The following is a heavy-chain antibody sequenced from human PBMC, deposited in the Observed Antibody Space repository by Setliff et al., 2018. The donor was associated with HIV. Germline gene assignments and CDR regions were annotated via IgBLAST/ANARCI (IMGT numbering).Heavy chain of an antibody. D-gene: IGHD3-3*01. V-gene: IGHV1-18*01. J-gene: IGHJ5*02. Sequence: ASVKVSCKASGYNFNNHGITWVRQAPGRGLEWVGWIGNNGNTNYAQKFQGRVTMTTDTSTNTAYMDVRSLKSDDTAVYYCARDPTAPSITIFGVVGATYWFDPWGQGTLVTVSS. CDR2: IGNNGNT. CDR1: GYNFNNHG. CDR3: ARDPTAPSITIFGVVGATYWFDP.